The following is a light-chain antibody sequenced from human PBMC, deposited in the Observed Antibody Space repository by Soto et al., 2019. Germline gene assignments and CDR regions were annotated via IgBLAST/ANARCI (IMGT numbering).Light chain of an antibody. Sequence: AIRMTQSPSSLSASTGDRVTITCRASQGISSYLAWYQQKPGKAPKLLIYAASTLQSGVPSRFSGSGSGTDFTLTISCLQSEDFATYYCQQYYSSLAITFGQGTRLEIK. J-gene: IGKJ5*01. V-gene: IGKV1-8*01. CDR2: AAS. CDR3: QQYYSSLAIT. CDR1: QGISSY.